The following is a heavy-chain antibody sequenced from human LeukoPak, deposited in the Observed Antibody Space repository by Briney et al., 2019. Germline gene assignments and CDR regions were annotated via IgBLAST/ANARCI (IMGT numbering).Heavy chain of an antibody. V-gene: IGHV3-53*01. CDR2: ICSGGST. CDR3: AKQTTSYDILTGYSTTYFQH. J-gene: IGHJ1*01. Sequence: GGSLRLSCAASGFTVSSNYMSWVRQAPGKGLEWVSVICSGGSTSYAASVKGRFTISRDNSKNTLYLQMNSLRAEDTAVYFCAKQTTSYDILTGYSTTYFQHWGQGTLVTVSS. CDR1: GFTVSSNY. D-gene: IGHD3-9*01.